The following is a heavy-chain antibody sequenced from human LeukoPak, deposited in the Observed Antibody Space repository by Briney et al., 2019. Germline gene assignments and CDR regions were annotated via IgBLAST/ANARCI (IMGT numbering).Heavy chain of an antibody. Sequence: GASVKVSCKASGYTFTSYYMHWVRQAPGQGLEWMGIINPSGGSTSYAQKFQGRVTMTRDMATSTVYMELSSLRSEDTAVYYCARGPGLLWLYSQRHNWFDPWGQGTLVTVSS. D-gene: IGHD3-10*01. CDR1: GYTFTSYY. J-gene: IGHJ5*02. V-gene: IGHV1-46*01. CDR2: INPSGGST. CDR3: ARGPGLLWLYSQRHNWFDP.